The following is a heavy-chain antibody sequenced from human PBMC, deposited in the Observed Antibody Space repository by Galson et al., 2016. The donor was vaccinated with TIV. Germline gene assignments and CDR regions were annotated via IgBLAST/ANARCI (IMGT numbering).Heavy chain of an antibody. CDR2: INPNSGGT. CDR1: GYTFTGYF. CDR3: ARAPTLIVATIYWYFDL. D-gene: IGHD5-12*01. Sequence: SVKVSCKASGYTFTGYFMHWVRQAPGQGLEWMGWINPNSGGTNYAQKFQGRVTMTRDTSIGTAYMELSSLISDDTAMYFCARAPTLIVATIYWYFDLWGRGTLVTVPS. J-gene: IGHJ2*01. V-gene: IGHV1-2*02.